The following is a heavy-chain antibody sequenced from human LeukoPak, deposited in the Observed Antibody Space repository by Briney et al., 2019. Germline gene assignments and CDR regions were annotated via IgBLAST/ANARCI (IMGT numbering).Heavy chain of an antibody. V-gene: IGHV1-69*05. CDR3: ARATGDCSSTSCRNNWFDP. J-gene: IGHJ5*02. Sequence: SVKVSCKASGGTFSSYAISWVRQAPGQGLEWMGGIIPILGTANYAQKFQGRVTITTDESTSTAYMELSSLRSEDTAVYYCARATGDCSSTSCRNNWFDPWGQGTLVIVSS. CDR1: GGTFSSYA. D-gene: IGHD2-2*01. CDR2: IIPILGTA.